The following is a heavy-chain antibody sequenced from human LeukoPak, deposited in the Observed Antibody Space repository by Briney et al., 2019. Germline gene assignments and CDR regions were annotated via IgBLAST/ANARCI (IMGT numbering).Heavy chain of an antibody. CDR3: ARAPGIAAAGPFDY. D-gene: IGHD6-13*01. Sequence: PGRSLRLSCAASGFTFSSYAMHWVRQAPGKGLEWVAVISYDGSNKYYADSVKGRFTISRDNSKNTLYLQMNSLRAEDTAVYYCARAPGIAAAGPFDYWGQGTLVTVSS. J-gene: IGHJ4*02. CDR2: ISYDGSNK. CDR1: GFTFSSYA. V-gene: IGHV3-30-3*01.